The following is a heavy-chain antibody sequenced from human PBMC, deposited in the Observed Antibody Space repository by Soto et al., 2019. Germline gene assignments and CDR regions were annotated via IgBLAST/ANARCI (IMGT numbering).Heavy chain of an antibody. J-gene: IGHJ6*03. V-gene: IGHV4-59*11. D-gene: IGHD3-10*01. CDR3: ARVELLWFGQNHHYYYMDV. CDR1: GGSISRHY. Sequence: QVQLHESGPGLVKPSETLSLTCTVSGGSISRHYWSWIRQPPGKGLEWIGYIYYSGSTNYNPSLKSRVSISVDTSKNQFSLKLSSVTSADTAVYYCARVELLWFGQNHHYYYMDVWGKGTTVTVSS. CDR2: IYYSGST.